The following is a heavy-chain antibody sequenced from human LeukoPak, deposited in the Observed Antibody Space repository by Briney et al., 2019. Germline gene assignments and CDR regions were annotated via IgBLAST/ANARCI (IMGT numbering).Heavy chain of an antibody. CDR1: GFTFSSYA. D-gene: IGHD3-10*01. CDR2: ITGGGDGT. CDR3: VKGFVHPTYYFEY. J-gene: IGHJ4*02. Sequence: GGSLRLSCAAPGFTFSSYAMMWVRQSPEKGLEWVSSITGGGDGTYYADSVRGRFTISRDNPKNTLYLKMNSLRAEDTAVYFCVKGFVHPTYYFEYWGQGTLVTVSS. V-gene: IGHV3-23*01.